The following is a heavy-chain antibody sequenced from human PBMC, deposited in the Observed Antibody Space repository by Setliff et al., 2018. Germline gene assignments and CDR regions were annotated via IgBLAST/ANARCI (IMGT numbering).Heavy chain of an antibody. CDR1: GYTFTGYY. D-gene: IGHD2-2*01. Sequence: GASVKFSCKASGYTFTGYYMHWVRQAPGQGLEWMGWINPNSGGTNYAQKFQGRVTMTRDTSISTAYMELSRLRSDDTAVYYCAREIRVVVPAAPRYYGMDVWGQGTTVTVSS. V-gene: IGHV1-2*02. CDR3: AREIRVVVPAAPRYYGMDV. CDR2: INPNSGGT. J-gene: IGHJ6*02.